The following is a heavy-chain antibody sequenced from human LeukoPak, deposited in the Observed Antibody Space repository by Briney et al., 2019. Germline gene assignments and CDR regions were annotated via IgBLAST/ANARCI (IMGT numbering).Heavy chain of an antibody. CDR1: GFTFSDYY. D-gene: IGHD3-22*01. Sequence: GGSLRLSCAASGFTFSDYYMSWIRQAPGKGLEWVSYISSSGSTIYYADSVKGRSTISRDNAKNSLYLQMSSLRAEDTAVYYCARDRDSSGYYWKDYWGQGTLVTVSS. CDR3: ARDRDSSGYYWKDY. CDR2: ISSSGSTI. V-gene: IGHV3-11*01. J-gene: IGHJ4*02.